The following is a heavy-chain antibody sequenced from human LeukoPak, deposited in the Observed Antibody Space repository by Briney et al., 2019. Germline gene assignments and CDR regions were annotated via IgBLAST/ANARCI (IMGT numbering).Heavy chain of an antibody. V-gene: IGHV1-2*02. Sequence: ASVKVSCKASGFTLTDYIHWARHDPRQGLQWMGWIKPNSGDTDYAQKFRGRVTMTRDTSISTVYMELSSLRSDDTAVYYCARADSVPAGDYHYWYMDVWGKGTMVTVSS. CDR1: GFTLTDY. CDR3: ARADSVPAGDYHYWYMDV. J-gene: IGHJ6*03. D-gene: IGHD2-2*01. CDR2: IKPNSGDT.